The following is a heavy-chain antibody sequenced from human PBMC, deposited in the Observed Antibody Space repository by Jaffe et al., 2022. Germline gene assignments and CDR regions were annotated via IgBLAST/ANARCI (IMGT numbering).Heavy chain of an antibody. CDR3: ARADIVATISNWFDP. V-gene: IGHV1-2*02. J-gene: IGHJ5*02. CDR2: INPNSGGT. CDR1: GYTFTGYY. D-gene: IGHD5-12*01. Sequence: QVQLVQSGAEVKKPGASVKVSCKASGYTFTGYYMHWVRQAPGQGLEWMGWINPNSGGTNYAQKFQGRVTMTRDTSISTAYMELSRLRSDDTAVYYCARADIVATISNWFDPWGQGTLVTVSS.